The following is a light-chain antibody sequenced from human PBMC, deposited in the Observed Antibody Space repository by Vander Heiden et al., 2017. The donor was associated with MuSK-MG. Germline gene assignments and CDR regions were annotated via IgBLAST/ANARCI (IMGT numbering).Light chain of an antibody. J-gene: IGKJ1*01. CDR2: GAS. CDR3: QQYGSSPWT. Sequence: ELVLTQPPGTLSVSPGERATLSCRASQSVSSTSVAWYQRKPGQAPRLLIDGASSRATGIPDRFSGSGSGTDFTLTISRLEPEDFAVYYWQQYGSSPWTFGQGTKVEIK. CDR1: QSVSSTS. V-gene: IGKV3-20*01.